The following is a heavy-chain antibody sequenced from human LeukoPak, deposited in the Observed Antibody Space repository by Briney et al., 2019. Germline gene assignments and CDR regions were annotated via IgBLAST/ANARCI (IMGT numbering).Heavy chain of an antibody. CDR3: ARRFYYYYYMDV. V-gene: IGHV4-34*01. J-gene: IGHJ6*03. Sequence: SETLSLTCAVYGGSFSGYYWSWIRQPPGKGLEWIGEINHSGSTNYNPSLKSRVTISVDTSKNQFSLKLSSVTAADTAVYYCARRFYYYYYMDVWGKGTTVTVSS. CDR1: GGSFSGYY. CDR2: INHSGST.